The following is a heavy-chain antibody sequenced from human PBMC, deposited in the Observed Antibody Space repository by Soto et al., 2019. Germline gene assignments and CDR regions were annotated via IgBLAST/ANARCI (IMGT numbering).Heavy chain of an antibody. CDR1: GDTFSSYT. Sequence: QVQLVKSGAELKKPGSWVKVSCRSGGDTFSSYTVSWVRQAHGQGLEWMGRVIPVLGVKNYARKFQGRVSITAEKSTSTAYLELRSLTSGDSGVYYCARRRYCGADCYSQYYYGMDIWGQGTTVIVSS. CDR3: ARRRYCGADCYSQYYYGMDI. V-gene: IGHV1-69*02. D-gene: IGHD2-21*02. J-gene: IGHJ6*02. CDR2: VIPVLGVK.